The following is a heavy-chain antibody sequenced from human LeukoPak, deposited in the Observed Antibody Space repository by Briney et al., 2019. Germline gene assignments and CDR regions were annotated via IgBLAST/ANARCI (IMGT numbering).Heavy chain of an antibody. Sequence: GGSLRLSCVVSGFAVSSNYMTWVRQAPGRGLEWVSVFYPGGDIYYADSVKGRFTISRDNPKNTLYLQMSSLRADDTAVYYCARAVFTPSRLDVWGQGTTVTVSS. V-gene: IGHV3-53*01. CDR1: GFAVSSNY. CDR2: FYPGGDI. J-gene: IGHJ6*02. CDR3: ARAVFTPSRLDV.